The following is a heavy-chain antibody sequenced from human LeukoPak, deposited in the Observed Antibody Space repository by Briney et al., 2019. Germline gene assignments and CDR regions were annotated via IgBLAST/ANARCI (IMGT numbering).Heavy chain of an antibody. CDR2: ISYDGSNK. Sequence: RSGRSLTLSCAASGFTFSSYAMHWVRHAPGKGLEWVAVISYDGSNKYYADSGKGRFTVSRDNSKNTLYLQMNSLRAEDTAVYYCARDRDSSGLWGMDVWGQGTTVTVSS. D-gene: IGHD3-22*01. J-gene: IGHJ6*02. V-gene: IGHV3-30-3*01. CDR1: GFTFSSYA. CDR3: ARDRDSSGLWGMDV.